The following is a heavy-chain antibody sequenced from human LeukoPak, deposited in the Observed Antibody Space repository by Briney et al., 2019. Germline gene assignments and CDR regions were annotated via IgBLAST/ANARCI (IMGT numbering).Heavy chain of an antibody. Sequence: PSETLSLTCTVSGGSISSYYWTWIRQPPGKGLEWIGHIYHNGSSSYSPSLKSRVTISLGPSKTHFSLMLRSVTAADAALYYCARHPLQDTYTFYYGLDFWGQGTTVTVSS. CDR2: IYHNGSS. CDR3: ARHPLQDTYTFYYGLDF. V-gene: IGHV4-59*08. J-gene: IGHJ6*02. D-gene: IGHD4-11*01. CDR1: GGSISSYY.